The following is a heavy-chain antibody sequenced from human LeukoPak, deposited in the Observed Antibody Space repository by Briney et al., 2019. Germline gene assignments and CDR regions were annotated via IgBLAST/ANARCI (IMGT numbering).Heavy chain of an antibody. CDR1: GFTFTSYA. D-gene: IGHD4-17*01. CDR3: AKERLGGNYGDYAVEY. J-gene: IGHJ4*02. V-gene: IGHV3-23*01. Sequence: GGSLRLSCAASGFTFTSYAMSWVRQAPGKGLEWVSSVSGRGDGTYYADSVKGRFTISRDNSKKTLDLHMDSLRAEDTAVYYCAKERLGGNYGDYAVEYWGQGTMIAVSS. CDR2: VSGRGDGT.